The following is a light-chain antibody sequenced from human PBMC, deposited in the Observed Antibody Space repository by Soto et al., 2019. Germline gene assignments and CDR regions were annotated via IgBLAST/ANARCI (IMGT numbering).Light chain of an antibody. V-gene: IGKV3-20*01. CDR1: QSVSSSN. CDR3: QQYGTSPPYT. Sequence: EIVLTQSPVTLSLSPGERATLSCRASQSVSSSNLAWYQQKTGQAPRLLIYGTSSRATGIPDRFSGSVSGTDFTLTISRLEPEDFAVYYCQQYGTSPPYTFGQGTKLEIK. CDR2: GTS. J-gene: IGKJ2*01.